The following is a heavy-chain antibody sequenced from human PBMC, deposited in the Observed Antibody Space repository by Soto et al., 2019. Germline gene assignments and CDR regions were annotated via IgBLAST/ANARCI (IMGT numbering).Heavy chain of an antibody. D-gene: IGHD3-3*01. V-gene: IGHV1-58*02. CDR1: GFTFTSSA. CDR3: AAVYDFWSGYYPIGWFDP. Sequence: ASVKVSCKASGFTFTSSAMQWVRQARGQRLEWIGWIVVGSGNTNYAQKFQERVTITRDMSTSTAYMGLSGLRSEDTAVYYCAAVYDFWSGYYPIGWFDPWGQGTLVTVSS. J-gene: IGHJ5*02. CDR2: IVVGSGNT.